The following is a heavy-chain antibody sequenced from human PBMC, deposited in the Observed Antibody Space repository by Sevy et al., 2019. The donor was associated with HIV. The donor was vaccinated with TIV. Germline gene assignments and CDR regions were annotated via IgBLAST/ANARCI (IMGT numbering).Heavy chain of an antibody. V-gene: IGHV3-33*01. CDR1: GFAFSTYG. Sequence: GGSLRLSCAASGFAFSTYGLYWVRQAPGKGLEWVAVIWFDGSEKYYAASLKGRFTISRDNSKNTLYLQMNSLRAEDTAVYYCVRGQGDDYNYGLDVWGQGTTVTVSS. D-gene: IGHD1-26*01. J-gene: IGHJ6*02. CDR3: VRGQGDDYNYGLDV. CDR2: IWFDGSEK.